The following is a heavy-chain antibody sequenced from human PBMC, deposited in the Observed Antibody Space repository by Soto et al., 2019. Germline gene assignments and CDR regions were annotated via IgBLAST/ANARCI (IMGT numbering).Heavy chain of an antibody. V-gene: IGHV1-69*06. CDR1: GGTFSSFA. CDR2: IIPIYETP. CDR3: ARSDFWSGPYGMDV. D-gene: IGHD3-3*01. J-gene: IGHJ6*02. Sequence: QGQVVQSGAEGKKPGSSVKVSCKASGGTFSSFAVSWVRQAPGQGLEWMGGIIPIYETPNYAQKFQDRVTITADKSTSIVYMELNSLRSEDTAVYYCARSDFWSGPYGMDVWGQGTTVTVSS.